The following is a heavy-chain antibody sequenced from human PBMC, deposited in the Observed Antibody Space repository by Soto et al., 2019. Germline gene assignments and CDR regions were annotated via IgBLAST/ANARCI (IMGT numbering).Heavy chain of an antibody. Sequence: QVQLVESGGGVVQPGRSLRLSCAASGFTFSSYGMHWVRQAPGKGLEWVAVIWYDGSNKYYADSVKGRFTISRDNSKNTLYLQMNSLRAEDTAVYYCARDRQWLPPGYFDYWGQGTLVTVSS. J-gene: IGHJ4*02. CDR2: IWYDGSNK. CDR1: GFTFSSYG. D-gene: IGHD6-19*01. CDR3: ARDRQWLPPGYFDY. V-gene: IGHV3-33*01.